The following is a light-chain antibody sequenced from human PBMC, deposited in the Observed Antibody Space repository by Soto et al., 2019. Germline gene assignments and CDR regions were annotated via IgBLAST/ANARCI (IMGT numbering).Light chain of an antibody. J-gene: IGLJ2*01. V-gene: IGLV2-14*01. CDR1: SSDIGYNDF. CDR2: EVN. CDR3: CSHTSINAFL. Sequence: QSALTQPASMSGSPGQSITISCTGTSSDIGYNDFVSWYRHHPGQAPRLVIYEVNKRPSGISNRFSGSKSGNTASLTISGLQADDEAEYYCCSHTSINAFLFGRGTKVTVL.